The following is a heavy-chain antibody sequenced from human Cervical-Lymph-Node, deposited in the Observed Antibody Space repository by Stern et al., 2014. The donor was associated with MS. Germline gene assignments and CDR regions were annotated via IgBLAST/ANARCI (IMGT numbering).Heavy chain of an antibody. CDR2: IYPDDSAA. Sequence: EMQLVESGPEVKKPGESLKISCKGSGYRFSTYWIRWVRQMPGKGLEWMGIIYPDDSAAVYRPSFQGQITFSVDKSISTVYLQWSGLKASDTAMYYCARRRGVSTISTRGGIYHMDVWGQGTTVSVSS. D-gene: IGHD1/OR15-1a*01. J-gene: IGHJ6*03. CDR3: ARRRGVSTISTRGGIYHMDV. CDR1: GYRFSTYW. V-gene: IGHV5-51*03.